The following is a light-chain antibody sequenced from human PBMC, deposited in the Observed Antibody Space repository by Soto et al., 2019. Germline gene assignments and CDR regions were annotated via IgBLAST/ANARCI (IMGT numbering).Light chain of an antibody. Sequence: QSALTQPASVSGSPGQSITISCTGTSSDFGSYNLVSWYQQHPNKAPKVLIYEDTKRPSGVSNHFSGSKSGNTAFLTISGIQAEDEADYHCCSYAGSLTVLFGGGTKLTVL. CDR2: EDT. CDR1: SSDFGSYNL. V-gene: IGLV2-23*01. J-gene: IGLJ2*01. CDR3: CSYAGSLTVL.